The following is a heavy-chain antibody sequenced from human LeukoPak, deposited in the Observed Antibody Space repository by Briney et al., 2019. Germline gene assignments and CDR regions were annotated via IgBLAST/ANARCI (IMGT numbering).Heavy chain of an antibody. D-gene: IGHD3-3*01. J-gene: IGHJ4*02. V-gene: IGHV4-59*01. CDR3: ARSSRGLGYDFPFDY. CDR2: IYHSGST. Sequence: SETLSLTCTVSGGSMSTYYWTWIRQSPGKGLEWMGYIYHSGSTKYNPSLESRVTISVDTSKNQFSLKLRSATAADTAVYYCARSSRGLGYDFPFDYWGQGTLVTVSS. CDR1: GGSMSTYY.